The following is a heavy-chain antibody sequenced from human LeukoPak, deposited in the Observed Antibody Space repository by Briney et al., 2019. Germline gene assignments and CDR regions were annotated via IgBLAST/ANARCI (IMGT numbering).Heavy chain of an antibody. V-gene: IGHV3-48*01. CDR3: ARDVYYGSGSPRLDY. CDR1: GFTFSDYN. J-gene: IGHJ4*02. Sequence: GGSLRLSCAASGFTFSDYNMNWVRQVPGKGLESVSYMSRSGDIIYYADSVEGRFIISRDNAKNSLYLQMNSLRAEDTAVYYCARDVYYGSGSPRLDYWGQGTLVTVSS. CDR2: MSRSGDII. D-gene: IGHD3-10*01.